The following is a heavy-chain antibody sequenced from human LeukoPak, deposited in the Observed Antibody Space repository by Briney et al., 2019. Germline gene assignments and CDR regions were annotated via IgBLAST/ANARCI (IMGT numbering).Heavy chain of an antibody. D-gene: IGHD3-22*01. V-gene: IGHV1-8*03. Sequence: GASVKVSCKASGYTFTSYDINWMRQATGQGLEWMGWMNPNSGNTGYAQKFQGRVTITRNTSISTAYMELSSLRSEDTAVYYCARGVEYLIANNWFDPWGQGTLVTVSS. CDR1: GYTFTSYD. J-gene: IGHJ5*02. CDR2: MNPNSGNT. CDR3: ARGVEYLIANNWFDP.